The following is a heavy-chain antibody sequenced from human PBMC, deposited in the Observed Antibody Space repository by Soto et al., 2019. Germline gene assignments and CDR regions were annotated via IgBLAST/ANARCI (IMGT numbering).Heavy chain of an antibody. D-gene: IGHD2-21*02. CDR1: GYTFTSYA. J-gene: IGHJ4*02. Sequence: ASVKVACKASGYTFTSYAMHWVRQAPGERLEWMGWINAGNGNTKYSQKFQGRVTITRDTSASTAYMELSSLRSEDTAVYYCARSIVVVTALDYWGQGTLVTVSS. V-gene: IGHV1-3*01. CDR2: INAGNGNT. CDR3: ARSIVVVTALDY.